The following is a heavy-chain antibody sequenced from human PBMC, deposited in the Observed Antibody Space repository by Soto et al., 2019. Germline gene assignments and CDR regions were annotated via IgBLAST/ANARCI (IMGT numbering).Heavy chain of an antibody. CDR2: IVVGSGNT. D-gene: IGHD3-22*01. CDR1: GFTFTSSA. Sequence: GASVKVSCKASGFTFTSSAMQWVRQARGQRLEWIGWIVVGSGNTNYAQKFQERVTITRDMSTSTAYMELSSLRSEDTAVYYCAADREYYYDSSGYRYYYYGMDVWGQGTTVTVS. V-gene: IGHV1-58*02. CDR3: AADREYYYDSSGYRYYYYGMDV. J-gene: IGHJ6*02.